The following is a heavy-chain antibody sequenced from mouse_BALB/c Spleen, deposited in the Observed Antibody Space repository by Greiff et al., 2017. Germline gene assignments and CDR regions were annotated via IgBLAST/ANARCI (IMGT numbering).Heavy chain of an antibody. D-gene: IGHD2-4*01. CDR1: GYTFTSYW. CDR2: INPSNGRT. CDR3: ARGYDYDGFAY. Sequence: QVQLQQPGAELVKPGASVKLSCKASGYTFTSYWMHWVKQRPGQGLEWIGEINPSNGRTNYNEKFKSKATLTVDKSSSTAYMQLSSLTSEDSAVYYCARGYDYDGFAYWGQGTLVTVSA. V-gene: IGHV1S81*02. J-gene: IGHJ3*01.